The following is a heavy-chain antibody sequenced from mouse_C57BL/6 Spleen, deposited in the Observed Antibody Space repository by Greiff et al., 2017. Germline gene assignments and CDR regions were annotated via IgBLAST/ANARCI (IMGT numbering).Heavy chain of an antibody. CDR1: GYTFTSYT. CDR2: INPSSGNT. D-gene: IGHD1-2*01. CDR3: GRSMTTASRGFDY. J-gene: IGHJ2*01. V-gene: IGHV1-4*01. Sequence: VNLAESGAELARPGASVKMSCKASGYTFTSYTMHWVKQRPGQGLEWIGYINPSSGNTTYNQKFKDKATLTADKSSSAAYMELRSLTSEDSAVDYWGRSMTTASRGFDYWGQGTTLTVSS.